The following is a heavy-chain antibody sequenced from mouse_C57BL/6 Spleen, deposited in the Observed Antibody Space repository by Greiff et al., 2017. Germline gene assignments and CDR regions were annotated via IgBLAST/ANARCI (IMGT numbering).Heavy chain of an antibody. CDR3: TSSRVKYAMDY. CDR2: IYPETGGT. Sequence: VQLQQSGAELVRPGASVTLSCKASGYTFTDYEMHWVKQTPVHGLEWIGAIYPETGGTAYNQKFKGKAILTADKSSSTAYMELRRLTSEDSAVYYCTSSRVKYAMDYWGQGTSVTVSS. CDR1: GYTFTDYE. J-gene: IGHJ4*01. V-gene: IGHV1-15*01.